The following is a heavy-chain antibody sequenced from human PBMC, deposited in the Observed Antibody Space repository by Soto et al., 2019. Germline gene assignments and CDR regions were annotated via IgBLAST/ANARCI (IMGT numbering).Heavy chain of an antibody. Sequence: SQTLSLTCAISGYSVSSKSATLNWISQSPSRGLEWLGRTYYKSKWYNDYEVSVGSRITINPDTSKNQFSLQLNSVTPEDAAVYYCTGITSFRGMDAWGQGTQVTVSS. J-gene: IGHJ6*02. V-gene: IGHV6-1*01. CDR3: TGITSFRGMDA. CDR2: TYYKSKWYN. CDR1: GYSVSSKSAT. D-gene: IGHD3-10*01.